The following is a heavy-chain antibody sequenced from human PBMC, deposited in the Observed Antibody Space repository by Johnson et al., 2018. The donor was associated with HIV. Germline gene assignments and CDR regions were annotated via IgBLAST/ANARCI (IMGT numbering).Heavy chain of an antibody. CDR1: GFTVSSNY. V-gene: IGHV3-66*01. CDR3: AKDRGATVRPGVAFDI. CDR2: IYSGGST. Sequence: VQLVESGGGLVQPGGSLRLSCAASGFTVSSNYMSWVRQAPWKGLEWVSVIYSGGSTYYADSVKGRFTISRDNSKNTLYLQMNSLRAEDTAVYYCAKDRGATVRPGVAFDIWGQGTMVTVSS. J-gene: IGHJ3*02. D-gene: IGHD4-17*01.